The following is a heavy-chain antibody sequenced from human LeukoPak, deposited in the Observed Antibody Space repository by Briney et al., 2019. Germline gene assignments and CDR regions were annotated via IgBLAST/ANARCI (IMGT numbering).Heavy chain of an antibody. CDR2: ISSSSSYI. CDR3: ARAEDSSGRVTASE. J-gene: IGHJ4*02. D-gene: IGHD2-21*02. CDR1: GFTFSSYS. V-gene: IGHV3-21*01. Sequence: PGGSLRLSCAASGFTFSSYSMSWVRQAPGKGLEWVSSISSSSSYIYYADSVKGRFTISRDNAKNSLYLQMNSLRAEDTAVYYCARAEDSSGRVTASEWGQGTQVTVSS.